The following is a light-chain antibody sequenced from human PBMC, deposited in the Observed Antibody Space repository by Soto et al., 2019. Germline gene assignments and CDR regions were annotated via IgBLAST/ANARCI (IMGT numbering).Light chain of an antibody. CDR1: QTVSNSY. Sequence: ETVLTQSPGSLSLSLGDRATLSCRASQTVSNSYLAWYQQKPGQAPRLLIYGASTRATGIPARFSGSGSGAEFTLTIGSLQSEDFAVYYCQQYNNWPQTFGQGTKVDIK. J-gene: IGKJ1*01. CDR3: QQYNNWPQT. CDR2: GAS. V-gene: IGKV3-15*01.